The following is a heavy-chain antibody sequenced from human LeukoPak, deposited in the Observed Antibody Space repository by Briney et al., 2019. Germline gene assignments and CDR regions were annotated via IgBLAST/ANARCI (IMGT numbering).Heavy chain of an antibody. J-gene: IGHJ6*02. V-gene: IGHV3-30-3*01. D-gene: IGHD6-19*01. Sequence: PGGSLRLSCAASGFTFSSYAMPWVRQAPGKGLEWVAVISYDGSNKYYADSVKGRFTISRDNSKNTLYLQMNSLRAEDTAVYYCAREPPDSGWYKDYYYGMDVWGQGTTVTVSS. CDR1: GFTFSSYA. CDR2: ISYDGSNK. CDR3: AREPPDSGWYKDYYYGMDV.